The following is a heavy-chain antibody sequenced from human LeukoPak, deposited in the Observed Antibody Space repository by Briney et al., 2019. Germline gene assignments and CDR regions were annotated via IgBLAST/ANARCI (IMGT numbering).Heavy chain of an antibody. V-gene: IGHV4-34*01. CDR3: ARGVRWHYYDSSGYPDY. J-gene: IGHJ4*02. CDR2: VNHSGST. D-gene: IGHD3-22*01. CDR1: GGSFSGYY. Sequence: PSETLSLTCAVYGGSFSGYYWSWIRQPPGKGLEWIGEVNHSGSTNHNPSLKSRVTISVDTSKNQFSLKLSSVTAADTAVYYCARGVRWHYYDSSGYPDYWGQGTLVTVSS.